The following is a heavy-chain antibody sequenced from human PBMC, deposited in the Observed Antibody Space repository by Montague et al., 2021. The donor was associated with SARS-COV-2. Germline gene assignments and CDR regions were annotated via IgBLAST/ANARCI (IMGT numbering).Heavy chain of an antibody. CDR1: GYTFSGFG. V-gene: IGHV1-18*01. CDR3: ARAVAVAGSNYPFKY. D-gene: IGHD6-19*01. CDR2: ISGYNAKT. J-gene: IGHJ4*02. Sequence: SVKVSCKASGYTFSGFGISWVRQAPGQGLEWMGWISGYNAKTNYAQNLQGRVTMTTDTSTSTAYMELRSLRSDDTAVYYCARAVAVAGSNYPFKYWGQGTLVTVSS.